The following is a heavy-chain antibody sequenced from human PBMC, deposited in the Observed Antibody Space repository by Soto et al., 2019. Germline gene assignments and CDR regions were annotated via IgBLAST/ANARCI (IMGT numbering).Heavy chain of an antibody. Sequence: QVQLVQSGAEVKKPGSSVKVSCKASGGSFSNYAVNWVRQAPGQGLEWMGGIIPIFGTTNNAQKVQGRVTITADESTSTAYMDLSSLRSADTAVYYCASGTYSFDSIGYDGAFDIWGQGTVVTVSS. CDR3: ASGTYSFDSIGYDGAFDI. CDR2: IIPIFGTT. V-gene: IGHV1-69*01. CDR1: GGSFSNYA. J-gene: IGHJ3*02. D-gene: IGHD3-22*01.